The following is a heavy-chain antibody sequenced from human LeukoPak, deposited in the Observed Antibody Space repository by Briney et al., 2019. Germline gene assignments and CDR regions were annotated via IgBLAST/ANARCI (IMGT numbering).Heavy chain of an antibody. Sequence: ASVKVSCKASGYTFTSYYMHWARQAPGQGLEWMGIINPSGGSTSYAQKFQGRVTMTRDMSTSTVYMELSSLRSEDTAVYYCASSQQLTPIDYWGQGTLVTVSS. CDR1: GYTFTSYY. J-gene: IGHJ4*02. V-gene: IGHV1-46*01. CDR3: ASSQQLTPIDY. D-gene: IGHD6-13*01. CDR2: INPSGGST.